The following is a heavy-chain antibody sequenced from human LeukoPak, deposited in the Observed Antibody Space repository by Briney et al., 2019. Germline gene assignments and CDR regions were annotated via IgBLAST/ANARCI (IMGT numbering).Heavy chain of an antibody. Sequence: GGSLRLSCAASGFTFSSYAMSWVRQAQGKGLEWVSAISGSGGSTYYADSVKGRFTISRDNSKNSLYLQMNSLRAEDTAVYYCAKDKVRLITFGGVIVDYWGQGTLVTVSS. CDR2: ISGSGGST. CDR1: GFTFSSYA. V-gene: IGHV3-23*01. D-gene: IGHD3-16*02. J-gene: IGHJ4*02. CDR3: AKDKVRLITFGGVIVDY.